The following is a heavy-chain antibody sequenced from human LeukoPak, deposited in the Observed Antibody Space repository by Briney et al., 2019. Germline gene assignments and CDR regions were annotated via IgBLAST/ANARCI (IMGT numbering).Heavy chain of an antibody. Sequence: ASVKVSCKASGYTFTSYDINWVRQATGQGLEWMGWMNPNSGNTGYAQKFQGRVTMTRDTSTSTVYMELSSLRSEDTAVYYCARDLVVVPAALDYWGQGTLVTVSS. V-gene: IGHV1-8*01. J-gene: IGHJ4*02. CDR1: GYTFTSYD. D-gene: IGHD2-2*01. CDR2: MNPNSGNT. CDR3: ARDLVVVPAALDY.